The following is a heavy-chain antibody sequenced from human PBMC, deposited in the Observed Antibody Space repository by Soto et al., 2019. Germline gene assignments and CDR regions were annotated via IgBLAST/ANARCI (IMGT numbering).Heavy chain of an antibody. J-gene: IGHJ6*02. CDR2: IIPLFGST. Sequence: QVQLEQSGAEVKMPGSSVTVSCKAYGATFTKYAFNWVRQAPGQGLEWMGGIIPLFGSTNYAERFRGRLTVTTNESTSTVFMELSSLTSDDTAIYYCARDETVIRGVIKRGGGLDLWGQGTTVIVSS. CDR3: ARDETVIRGVIKRGGGLDL. D-gene: IGHD3-10*01. V-gene: IGHV1-69*19. CDR1: GATFTKYA.